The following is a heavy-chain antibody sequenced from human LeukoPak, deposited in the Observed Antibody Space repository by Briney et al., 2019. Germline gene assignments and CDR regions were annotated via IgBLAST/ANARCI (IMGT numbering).Heavy chain of an antibody. D-gene: IGHD6-13*01. CDR3: ARSRKGSSWLPYYFDY. CDR1: GYTFTGYY. V-gene: IGHV1-2*02. J-gene: IGHJ4*02. Sequence: ASVKVSCKASGYTFTGYYMHWVRQAPGQGLEWMGWINPNSGGTNYAQKFQGRVTMTGDTSISTAYMELSRLRSDDTAVYYCARSRKGSSWLPYYFDYWGQGTLVTVSS. CDR2: INPNSGGT.